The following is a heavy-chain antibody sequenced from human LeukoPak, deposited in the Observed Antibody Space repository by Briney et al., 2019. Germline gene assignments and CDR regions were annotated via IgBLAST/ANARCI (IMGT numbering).Heavy chain of an antibody. D-gene: IGHD3-10*01. CDR3: ARRFGSGHPIDY. CDR1: GGSISSFY. CDR2: IYHTAST. J-gene: IGHJ4*02. Sequence: SETLSLTCTVSGGSISSFYFNWIRQPPGKGLEWIGVIYHTASTNYSPSLKGRVTISVETSRNQLSLHLKSVPAADTAVYYCARRFGSGHPIDYWGQGTLLTVSS. V-gene: IGHV4-59*01.